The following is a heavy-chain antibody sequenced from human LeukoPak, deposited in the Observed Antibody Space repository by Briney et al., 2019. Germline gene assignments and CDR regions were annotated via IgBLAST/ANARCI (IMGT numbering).Heavy chain of an antibody. CDR1: GFTFSSYE. J-gene: IGHJ4*02. Sequence: GGSLRLSCAASGFTFSSYEMHWVRQAPGKGLEWVSYISSSGSTIYYADSVKGRFTISRDNSKNTLYLQMNSLRAEDTAVYYCAKVDCSSTSCYSDYWGQGTLVTVSS. V-gene: IGHV3-48*03. CDR3: AKVDCSSTSCYSDY. D-gene: IGHD2-2*01. CDR2: ISSSGSTI.